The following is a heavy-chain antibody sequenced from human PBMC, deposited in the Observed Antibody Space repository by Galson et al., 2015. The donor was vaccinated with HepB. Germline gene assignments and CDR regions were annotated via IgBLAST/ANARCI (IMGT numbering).Heavy chain of an antibody. CDR3: AKDSSGWYGLGFWDY. J-gene: IGHJ4*02. V-gene: IGHV3-30*18. CDR1: GFTFSSYG. Sequence: SLRLSCAASGFTFSSYGMHWVRQAPGKGLEWVAVISYDGSNKYYADSVKGRFTISRDNSKNTLYLQMNSLRAEDTAVYYCAKDSSGWYGLGFWDYWGQGTLVTVSS. CDR2: ISYDGSNK. D-gene: IGHD6-19*01.